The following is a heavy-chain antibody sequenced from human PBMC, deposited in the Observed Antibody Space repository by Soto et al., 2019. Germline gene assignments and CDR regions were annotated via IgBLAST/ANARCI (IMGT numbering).Heavy chain of an antibody. CDR2: IIPILGIA. CDR1: GGTFSSYT. J-gene: IGHJ3*02. Sequence: QVQLVQSGSEVKKPGSSVKVSCKDSGGTFSSYTISWVRQAPGQGLEWMGRIIPILGIANYAQKFQGRVTITADKSTSTAYMELSSLRYEDTAVYYCARPGYGSSYGYDAFAIWGQGTMVTVSS. CDR3: ARPGYGSSYGYDAFAI. V-gene: IGHV1-69*02. D-gene: IGHD5-18*01.